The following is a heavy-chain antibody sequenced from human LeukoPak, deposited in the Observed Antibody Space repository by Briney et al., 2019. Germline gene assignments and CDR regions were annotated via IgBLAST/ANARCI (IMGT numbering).Heavy chain of an antibody. V-gene: IGHV1-18*01. Sequence: GASVKVSCKASGYSFTNYGFTWARQAPGQGLEWMGWISAYNGNTNYAQKLQGRVTMTTDTSTSTAYMELRSLRSDDTAVYYCAREYYDYVWGSYSSFDYWGQGTLVTVSS. CDR1: GYSFTNYG. J-gene: IGHJ4*02. CDR3: AREYYDYVWGSYSSFDY. CDR2: ISAYNGNT. D-gene: IGHD3-16*01.